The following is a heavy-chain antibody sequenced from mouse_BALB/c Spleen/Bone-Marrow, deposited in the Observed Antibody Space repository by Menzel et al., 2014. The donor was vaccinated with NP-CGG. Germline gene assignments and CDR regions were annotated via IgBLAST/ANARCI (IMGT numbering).Heavy chain of an antibody. Sequence: EVQLQQSGGGLVQPGGSLKLSCAASGFTFGSYAMSWVRQSPEKRLEWVAEISSGGSYTYYPDTVTGRFTISRDNAKNTLYLEMSSLRSEDTAMYYCARDRGYFDYWGQGTTLTVSS. CDR1: GFTFGSYA. V-gene: IGHV5-9-4*01. CDR2: ISSGGSYT. CDR3: ARDRGYFDY. J-gene: IGHJ2*01. D-gene: IGHD3-1*01.